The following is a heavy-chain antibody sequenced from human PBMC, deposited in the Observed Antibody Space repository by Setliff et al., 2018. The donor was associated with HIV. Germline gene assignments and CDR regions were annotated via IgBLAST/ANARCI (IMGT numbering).Heavy chain of an antibody. CDR3: ARDYIGLVQPYY. CDR2: ISTYNGNT. V-gene: IGHV1-18*01. J-gene: IGHJ4*02. CDR1: GYTFTSYG. D-gene: IGHD6-19*01. Sequence: ASVKVSCKASGYTFTSYGIIWVRQAPGQGLEWMGWISTYNGNTNYAQGLQGRVTMRTDTSTSTAYMELRSLRSDDTAVYYCARDYIGLVQPYYWGQGTLVTVSS.